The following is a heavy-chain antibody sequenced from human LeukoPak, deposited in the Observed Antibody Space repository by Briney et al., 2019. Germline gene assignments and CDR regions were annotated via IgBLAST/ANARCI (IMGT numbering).Heavy chain of an antibody. D-gene: IGHD1-26*01. J-gene: IGHJ4*02. Sequence: PGGSLRLSCAASGFTFNSYAMAWVRQPPEKGLEWVSSITDNGINTYYADSVKGRFTISRDNSKNTLYLQMNSLRAEGTAVYYCAKGLRGNYDYWGQGTLVTVSS. CDR3: AKGLRGNYDY. CDR2: ITDNGINT. V-gene: IGHV3-23*01. CDR1: GFTFNSYA.